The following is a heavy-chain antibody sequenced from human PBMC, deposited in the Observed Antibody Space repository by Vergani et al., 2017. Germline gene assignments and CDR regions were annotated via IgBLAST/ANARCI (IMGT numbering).Heavy chain of an antibody. CDR3: AKYLRDSTDGLPDS. D-gene: IGHD2-21*02. CDR1: GFTFSNFG. Sequence: QVQLVESAGGVVQPGGSLRLSCAASGFTFSNFGMHWIRQAPGTGLEWLAYIGKDGSNTRYRDAVKGRFTVSSDNSKDILYLQMDSLRSEDTALYYCAKYLRDSTDGLPDSWGPGTLVIVSS. J-gene: IGHJ4*02. V-gene: IGHV3-30*02. CDR2: IGKDGSNT.